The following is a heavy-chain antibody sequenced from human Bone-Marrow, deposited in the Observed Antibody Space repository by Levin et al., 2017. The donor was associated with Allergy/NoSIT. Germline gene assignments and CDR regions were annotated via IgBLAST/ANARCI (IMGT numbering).Heavy chain of an antibody. CDR2: ISSDGTT. CDR3: ARDTHARDRADY. Sequence: GESLKISCAASGFSVINNYMSWVRQAPGKGLEWLALISSDGTTSYTDSVRGRLTISRDNSRNMVYLQINSLRAEDTAVYYCARDTHARDRADYWGQGTLVIVSS. J-gene: IGHJ4*02. CDR1: GFSVINNY. V-gene: IGHV3-53*01.